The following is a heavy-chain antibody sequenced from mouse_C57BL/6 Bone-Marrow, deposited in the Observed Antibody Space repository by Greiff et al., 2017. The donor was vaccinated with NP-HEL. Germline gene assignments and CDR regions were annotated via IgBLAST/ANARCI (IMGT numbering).Heavy chain of an antibody. V-gene: IGHV1-75*01. J-gene: IGHJ1*03. D-gene: IGHD1-1*01. CDR3: ARGGYYYGSSHWYFDV. Sequence: VHLVESGPELVKPGASVKISCKASGYTFTDYYINWVKQRPGQGLEWIGWIFPGSGSTYYNEKFKGKATLTVDKSSSTAYMLLSSLTSEDSAVYFCARGGYYYGSSHWYFDVWGTGTTVTVSS. CDR2: IFPGSGST. CDR1: GYTFTDYY.